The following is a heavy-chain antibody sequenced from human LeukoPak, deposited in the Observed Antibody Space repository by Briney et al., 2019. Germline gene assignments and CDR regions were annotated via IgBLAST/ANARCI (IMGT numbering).Heavy chain of an antibody. Sequence: SETLSLTCAVYGGSFSGYYWSWIRQPPGKGLEWIGEINHSGSTNYNPSLKSRVTISVDTSKNQFSLKLSSVTAADTAVYYCARWYYYGSGSYSPNFNYWGQGTLVTVSS. CDR3: ARWYYYGSGSYSPNFNY. J-gene: IGHJ4*02. V-gene: IGHV4-34*01. CDR1: GGSFSGYY. CDR2: INHSGST. D-gene: IGHD3-10*01.